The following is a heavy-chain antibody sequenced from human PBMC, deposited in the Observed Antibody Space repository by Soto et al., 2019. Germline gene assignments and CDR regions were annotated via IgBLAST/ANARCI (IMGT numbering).Heavy chain of an antibody. CDR3: ARYSSNWFDP. CDR2: ITRNGGST. J-gene: IGHJ5*02. Sequence: GGSLRLSCAASGFYFDDYGMSWVRQAPGKGLEWVAGITRNGGSTGYADSVKGRFTISRDNAKNSLYLQMNSLRAEDTALYHCARYSSNWFDPWGQGTLVTAPQ. D-gene: IGHD2-21*01. V-gene: IGHV3-20*01. CDR1: GFYFDDYG.